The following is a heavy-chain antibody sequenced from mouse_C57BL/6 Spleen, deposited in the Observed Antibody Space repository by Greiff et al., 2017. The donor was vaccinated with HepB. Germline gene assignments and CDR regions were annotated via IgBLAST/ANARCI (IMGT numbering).Heavy chain of an antibody. CDR1: GFTFSSYA. CDR2: ISDGGSYT. D-gene: IGHD2-12*01. CDR3: ARDYYNYFDY. V-gene: IGHV5-4*01. Sequence: EVKVVESGGGLVKPGGSLKLSCAASGFTFSSYAMSWVRQTPEKRLEWVATISDGGSYTYYPDNVKGRFTISRDNAKNNLYLHMSHLKSEDTAMYYCARDYYNYFDYWGQGTTLTVSS. J-gene: IGHJ2*01.